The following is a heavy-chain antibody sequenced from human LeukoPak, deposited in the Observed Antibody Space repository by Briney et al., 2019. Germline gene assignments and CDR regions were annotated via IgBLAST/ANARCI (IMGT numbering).Heavy chain of an antibody. CDR3: ARDNWNYGSSMDV. D-gene: IGHD1-7*01. V-gene: IGHV4-59*01. Sequence: SETLSLTCTVSGGSISSYYWSWIRQPPGKGLEWIGYIYYSGSTNYNPSLKSRVTISVDTSKNQFSLKLSSVTAANTAVYYCARDNWNYGSSMDVWGQGTTVTVSS. CDR1: GGSISSYY. CDR2: IYYSGST. J-gene: IGHJ6*02.